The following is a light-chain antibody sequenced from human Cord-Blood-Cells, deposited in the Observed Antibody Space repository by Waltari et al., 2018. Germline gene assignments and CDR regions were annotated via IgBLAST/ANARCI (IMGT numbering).Light chain of an antibody. CDR3: SSYTSSSTVV. CDR2: EVS. V-gene: IGLV2-14*01. Sequence: QSALTQPASVSGSPGPSLTISCTGTSSDVGGYHYVSWYQQHPGKAPKLRIYEVSNRPSGVSNRFSGSKSGNTASLTISGLQAEDEADYYCSSYTSSSTVVFGGGTKLTVL. CDR1: SSDVGGYHY. J-gene: IGLJ2*01.